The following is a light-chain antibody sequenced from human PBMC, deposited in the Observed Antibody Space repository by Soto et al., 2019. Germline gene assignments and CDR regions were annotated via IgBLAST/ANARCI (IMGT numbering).Light chain of an antibody. Sequence: DTPITQTPSTLSASVRDRVTITWRASQSISSWLAWYQQKPGKAPKLLIYDASSLESGVPSRFSGSGSGTEFTLNISSLQPDDVETYYGQHYNSYSEAFGQGTKVDIK. CDR3: QHYNSYSEA. V-gene: IGKV1-5*01. J-gene: IGKJ1*01. CDR1: QSISSW. CDR2: DAS.